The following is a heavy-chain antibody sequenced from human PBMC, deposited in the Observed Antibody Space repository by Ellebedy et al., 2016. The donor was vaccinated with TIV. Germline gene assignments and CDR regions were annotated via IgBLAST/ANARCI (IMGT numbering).Heavy chain of an antibody. CDR1: GYTFTSYY. D-gene: IGHD3-10*01. V-gene: IGHV1-46*01. CDR3: ASEGGYYGSGSLPSY. Sequence: AASVKVSCKASGYTFTSYYMHWVRQAPGQGLEWMGIINPSGGSTSYSQKFQGRVTMTRDTSTSTVYMELSSLRSEDTAVYYCASEGGYYGSGSLPSYWGQGTLVTVSS. CDR2: INPSGGST. J-gene: IGHJ4*02.